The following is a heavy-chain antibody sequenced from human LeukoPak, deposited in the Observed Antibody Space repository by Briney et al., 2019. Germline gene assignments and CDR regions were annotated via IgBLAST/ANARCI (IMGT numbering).Heavy chain of an antibody. CDR1: GYTFTGYY. CDR3: ARVEVGGYYDSSGYLDY. D-gene: IGHD3-22*01. J-gene: IGHJ4*02. CDR2: INPNSGGT. Sequence: ASVKVSCKASGYTFTGYYMHWVRQAPGQGLEWMGWINPNSGGTNYAQKFQGRVTMTRDTSISTAHMELSRLRSDDMAVYYCARVEVGGYYDSSGYLDYWGQGTLVTVSS. V-gene: IGHV1-2*02.